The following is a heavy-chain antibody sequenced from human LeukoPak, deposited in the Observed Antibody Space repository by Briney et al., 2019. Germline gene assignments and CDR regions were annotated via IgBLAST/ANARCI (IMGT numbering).Heavy chain of an antibody. CDR2: IWYDGSNK. CDR1: GFTFSSYG. V-gene: IGHV3-30*02. Sequence: PGGSLRLSCAASGFTFSSYGMHWVRQAPGKGLEWVAVIWYDGSNKYYADSVKGRFTISRDNSKNTLYLQMNSLRAEDTAVYYCAKDRSGVWSGYGMDVWGQGTTVTVSS. CDR3: AKDRSGVWSGYGMDV. D-gene: IGHD3-3*01. J-gene: IGHJ6*02.